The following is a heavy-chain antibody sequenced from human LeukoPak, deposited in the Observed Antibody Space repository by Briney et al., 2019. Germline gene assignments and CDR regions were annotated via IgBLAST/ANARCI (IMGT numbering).Heavy chain of an antibody. Sequence: GGSLRLSCVASGFMFNSYGMSWVRQAPGKGLEWVSTISGSGASTYYADSVKGRFTISRDNSKNTLYLQMNSLRAEDTAVYFCAKGGRFQLLFLDYWGQGILVTVSS. D-gene: IGHD2-2*01. CDR2: ISGSGAST. CDR1: GFMFNSYG. CDR3: AKGGRFQLLFLDY. V-gene: IGHV3-23*01. J-gene: IGHJ4*02.